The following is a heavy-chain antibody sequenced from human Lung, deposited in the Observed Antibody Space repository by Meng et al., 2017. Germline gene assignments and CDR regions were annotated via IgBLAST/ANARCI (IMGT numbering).Heavy chain of an antibody. J-gene: IGHJ4*02. Sequence: VKLVQSGAEVKKTGASVKVSCKTYGYNFPDYYMHWVRRAPEKGLEWMGRINPKSGDTHYGQKFQARVTMTGDTSISTAYMELSGLRSDDTAMYYCARDEDISAAGKLFGDYWGQGTLVTVSS. V-gene: IGHV1-2*06. CDR2: INPKSGDT. CDR3: ARDEDISAAGKLFGDY. D-gene: IGHD6-25*01. CDR1: GYNFPDYY.